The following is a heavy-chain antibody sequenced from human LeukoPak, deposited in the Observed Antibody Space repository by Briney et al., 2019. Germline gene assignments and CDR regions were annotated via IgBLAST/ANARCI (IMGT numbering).Heavy chain of an antibody. Sequence: SETLSLTCAVYGGSFSTYYSSWFRQPPGKGLEWIGEINQSGVTHYNPSLKSRLTISGDTSNNQFSLKLTSVTAADTAVYFCLRGRNWEQSWGQGTLVTVSS. J-gene: IGHJ4*02. CDR2: INQSGVT. CDR3: LRGRNWEQS. D-gene: IGHD1-26*01. V-gene: IGHV4-34*01. CDR1: GGSFSTYY.